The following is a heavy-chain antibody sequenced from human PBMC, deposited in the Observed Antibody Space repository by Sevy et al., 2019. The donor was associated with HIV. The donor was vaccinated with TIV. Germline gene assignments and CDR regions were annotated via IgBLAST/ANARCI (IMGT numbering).Heavy chain of an antibody. CDR1: GFTFSDYY. Sequence: GGSLRLSCAASGFTFSDYYMSWIRQAPGKGLEWVSYISSSGSTIYYSDTVKGRFTISRDNANNSLYLQMNSLRAEDTAVYYCAREGYSSGWSNAFDIWGQGTMVTVSS. CDR2: ISSSGSTI. J-gene: IGHJ3*02. V-gene: IGHV3-11*01. CDR3: AREGYSSGWSNAFDI. D-gene: IGHD6-19*01.